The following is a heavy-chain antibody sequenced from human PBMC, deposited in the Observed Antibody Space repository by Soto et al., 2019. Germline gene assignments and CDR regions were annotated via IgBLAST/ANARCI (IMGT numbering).Heavy chain of an antibody. CDR1: GVTFSNYA. CDR2: IIPILGTA. D-gene: IGHD3-10*01. Sequence: QVQLVQSGAEVKKPGSSVKVSCTASGVTFSNYAISWVRQAPGQGLEWMGGIIPILGTANYAQKFRGRVTIVADESTRTASLELSSLRSEDTAVYYCARPAMVRVRGLGYYGMDVWGQGTTVTVSS. J-gene: IGHJ6*02. V-gene: IGHV1-69*11. CDR3: ARPAMVRVRGLGYYGMDV.